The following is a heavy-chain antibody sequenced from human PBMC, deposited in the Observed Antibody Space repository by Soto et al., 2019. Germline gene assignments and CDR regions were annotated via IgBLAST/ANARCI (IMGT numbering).Heavy chain of an antibody. CDR1: GFIFSSYE. J-gene: IGHJ4*02. CDR3: ARDYYDVSGYFTFDY. D-gene: IGHD3-22*01. CDR2: ISRSGSTR. V-gene: IGHV3-48*03. Sequence: GGSLRLSCAGSGFIFSSYEMNWVRQAPGKGLEWVSYISRSGSTRYHADSVRGRFTISRDNANNSLYLLMSSLRAEDTAVYYCARDYYDVSGYFTFDYWGQGTLVTVSS.